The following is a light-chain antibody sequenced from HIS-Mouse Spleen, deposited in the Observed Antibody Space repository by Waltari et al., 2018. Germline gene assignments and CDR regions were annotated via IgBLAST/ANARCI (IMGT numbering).Light chain of an antibody. Sequence: QSVLTQPPSASGTPGQRVTISCSGSSSNIGSNYVYWYQQLPGTAPKLLIYRNNQRPSGVPDRFSGSKSGTSACLAISGLRSEDEADYYCAAWDDSLSGPRVFGGGTKLTVL. CDR1: SSNIGSNY. CDR2: RNN. J-gene: IGLJ2*01. V-gene: IGLV1-47*01. CDR3: AAWDDSLSGPRV.